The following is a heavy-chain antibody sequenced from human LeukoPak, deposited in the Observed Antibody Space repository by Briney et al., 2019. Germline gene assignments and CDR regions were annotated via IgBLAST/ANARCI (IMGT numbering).Heavy chain of an antibody. CDR1: GFTFDDYA. CDR2: ISWNSGSI. CDR3: ARVLASGSYSANYFDY. D-gene: IGHD1-26*01. Sequence: GGSLRLSCAASGFTFDDYAMHWVRQAPGKGLEWVSGISWNSGSIGYADSVKGRFTISRDNAKNSLYLQMNSLRAEDTAVYYCARVLASGSYSANYFDYWGQGSLVTVSS. V-gene: IGHV3-9*01. J-gene: IGHJ4*02.